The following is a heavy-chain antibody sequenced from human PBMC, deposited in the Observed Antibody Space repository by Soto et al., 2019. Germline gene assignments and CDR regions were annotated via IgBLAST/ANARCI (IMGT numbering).Heavy chain of an antibody. CDR1: GGSISSSSYY. V-gene: IGHV4-39*01. D-gene: IGHD3-10*01. J-gene: IGHJ4*02. CDR2: IYYSVST. Sequence: QLQLQESGPGLVKPSETLSLTCTVSGGSISSSSYYWGWIRQPPGKGLEWIGRIYYSVSTYYNPSVTRRVTISVDTSKNQFSLKLSSVTAADTAVYYCATLWGQDWGQGTLGPVSS. CDR3: ATLWGQD.